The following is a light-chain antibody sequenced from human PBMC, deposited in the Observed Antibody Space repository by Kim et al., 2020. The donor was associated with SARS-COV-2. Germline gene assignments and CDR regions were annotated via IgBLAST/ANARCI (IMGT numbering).Light chain of an antibody. CDR1: RSDVGGYNY. Sequence: LTQPPSASGSPGQSVIISCTGTRSDVGGYNYVSWYQHHPGKAPKLMIYDVSKRPSGVPDRFSGSKSGHTASLTVSGLQAEDEADYYCSSYPGSNNLGVFGGGTQLTVL. J-gene: IGLJ3*02. V-gene: IGLV2-8*01. CDR2: DVS. CDR3: SSYPGSNNLGV.